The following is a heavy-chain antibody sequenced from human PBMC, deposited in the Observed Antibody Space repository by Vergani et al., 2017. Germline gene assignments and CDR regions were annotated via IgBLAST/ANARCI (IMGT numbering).Heavy chain of an antibody. CDR3: TTESSGWSYYFDY. J-gene: IGHJ4*02. D-gene: IGHD6-19*01. CDR1: GFTFSNAW. CDR2: IKSKTDGGTT. Sequence: EVQLVESGGGLVKPGGSLRLSCAASGFTFSNAWMGWVRQAPGKGLEWVGRIKSKTDGGTTDYAAPVKGRFTISRDDSKNTLYLQMNSLKTEDTAVYYCTTESSGWSYYFDYWGQGTLVTVSS. V-gene: IGHV3-15*01.